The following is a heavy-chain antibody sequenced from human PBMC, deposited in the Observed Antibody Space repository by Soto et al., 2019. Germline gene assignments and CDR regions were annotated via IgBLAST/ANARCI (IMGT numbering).Heavy chain of an antibody. CDR3: ARHIAVAGYYFDY. V-gene: IGHV4-39*01. Sequence: SETLSLTCTVSGGSISSSSYYWGWIRQPPGKGLEWIGSIYYSGSTYYNPSLKSRVTISVDTSKNQFSLKLSSVTAADTAVYYCARHIAVAGYYFDYWGQGTLVTVSS. CDR1: GGSISSSSYY. CDR2: IYYSGST. D-gene: IGHD6-19*01. J-gene: IGHJ4*02.